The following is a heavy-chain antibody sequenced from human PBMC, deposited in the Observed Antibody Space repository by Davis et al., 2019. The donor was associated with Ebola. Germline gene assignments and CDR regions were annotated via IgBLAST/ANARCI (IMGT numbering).Heavy chain of an antibody. Sequence: GGSLRLSCTASGFTFGDYAMSWFRQAPGKGLEWVGFIRSKAYGGTTEYAASVKGRFTISRDDSKSIAYLQMNSLKTEDTAVYYCTGTLYDSSGIHDYWGQGTLVTVSS. CDR2: IRSKAYGGTT. CDR3: TGTLYDSSGIHDY. D-gene: IGHD3-22*01. J-gene: IGHJ4*02. CDR1: GFTFGDYA. V-gene: IGHV3-49*03.